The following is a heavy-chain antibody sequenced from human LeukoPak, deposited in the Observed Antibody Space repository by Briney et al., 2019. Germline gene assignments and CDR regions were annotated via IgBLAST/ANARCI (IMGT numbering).Heavy chain of an antibody. J-gene: IGHJ4*02. Sequence: GASVKVSCKASGYTFTSYDINWVRQATGQGLEWMGWINPNSGGTNYAQKFQGRVTMTRDTSISTVYMELSRLRSDDTAVYYCARDVQLERLLHWGQGTLVTVSS. CDR3: ARDVQLERLLH. CDR2: INPNSGGT. D-gene: IGHD1-1*01. CDR1: GYTFTSYD. V-gene: IGHV1-2*02.